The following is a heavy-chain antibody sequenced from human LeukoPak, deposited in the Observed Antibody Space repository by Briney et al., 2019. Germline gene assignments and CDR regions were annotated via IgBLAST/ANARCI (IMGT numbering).Heavy chain of an antibody. CDR2: IYHSSST. D-gene: IGHD3/OR15-3a*01. Sequence: SETLSLTCTVSGASVRSHYWSWFRQTPGKGLEWIGYIYHSSSTRYNPSLKSRVIISVETSKSQFFLRLTSVTAADTAVYYCCAEYEFGDYEYWGQGSLVTVSA. J-gene: IGHJ4*02. V-gene: IGHV4-59*02. CDR1: GASVRSHY. CDR3: CAEYEFGDYEY.